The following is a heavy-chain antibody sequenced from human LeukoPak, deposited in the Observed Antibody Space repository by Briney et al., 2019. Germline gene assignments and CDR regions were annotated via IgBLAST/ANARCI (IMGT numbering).Heavy chain of an antibody. CDR1: GFTLSNYA. Sequence: GGSLRLSCAASGFTLSNYAMSWVRQAPGKGLEWVSGISVSGGSTYYADSVKGRFTISRDNSKNTLFLLMNSLRAEDTAVYYCAREYGSGTSSIYYFDNWGQGALVTVSS. CDR2: ISVSGGST. D-gene: IGHD3-10*01. J-gene: IGHJ4*02. CDR3: AREYGSGTSSIYYFDN. V-gene: IGHV3-23*01.